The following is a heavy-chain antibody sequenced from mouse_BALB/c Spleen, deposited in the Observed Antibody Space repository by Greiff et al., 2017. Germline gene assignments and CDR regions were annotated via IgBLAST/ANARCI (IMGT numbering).Heavy chain of an antibody. CDR3: ARGTAFAY. D-gene: IGHD1-2*01. CDR1: GYTFTSYW. Sequence: DLVKPGASVTLSCKASGYTFTSYWINWIKQRPGQGLEWIGRIAPGSGSTYYNEMFTGKATLTVDTSSSAAYIQLSSLSSEDSAVYFCARGTAFAYWGQGTLVTVSA. V-gene: IGHV1S41*01. CDR2: IAPGSGST. J-gene: IGHJ3*01.